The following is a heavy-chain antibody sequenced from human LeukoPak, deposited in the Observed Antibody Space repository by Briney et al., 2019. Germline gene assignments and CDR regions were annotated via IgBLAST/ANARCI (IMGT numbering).Heavy chain of an antibody. V-gene: IGHV3-33*06. J-gene: IGHJ4*02. Sequence: PGGSLRLSCAASGFTFSSYGMHWVRQAPRKGLEWVAVIWYDGSNKYYADSVKGRFTISRDNSKNTLYLQMNSLRAEDTAVYYCAKVRAYNWNYVDYFDYWGQGTLVTVSS. CDR1: GFTFSSYG. CDR3: AKVRAYNWNYVDYFDY. CDR2: IWYDGSNK. D-gene: IGHD1-7*01.